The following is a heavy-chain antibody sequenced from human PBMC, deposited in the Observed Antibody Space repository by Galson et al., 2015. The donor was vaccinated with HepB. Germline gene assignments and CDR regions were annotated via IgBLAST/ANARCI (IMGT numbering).Heavy chain of an antibody. CDR2: LDPEDGEA. V-gene: IGHV1-24*01. CDR3: AGGGHYGAFDI. CDR1: GFSLSEFS. D-gene: IGHD3-16*01. Sequence: SVKVSCKVAGFSLSEFSLHWVRQAPGKGLEWMGGLDPEDGEAIYAQRFQGRVIMTEDTSTDTAHLELSGLRVEDTAVYYCAGGGHYGAFDIWGQGTMVIVSS. J-gene: IGHJ3*02.